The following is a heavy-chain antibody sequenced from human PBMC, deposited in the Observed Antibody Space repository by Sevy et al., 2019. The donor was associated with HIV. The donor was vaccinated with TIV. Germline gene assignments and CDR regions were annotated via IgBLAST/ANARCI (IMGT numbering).Heavy chain of an antibody. CDR2: ISYDGSNK. Sequence: GGSLRLSCAASGFTFSSYAMHWVRQAPGKGLEWVACISYDGSNKYYADSVKGRFTISRDNSKNTLYLQMNSLRAEDTAVYYCARDQVAGPYNWFDPWGQGTLVTVSS. D-gene: IGHD6-19*01. CDR1: GFTFSSYA. J-gene: IGHJ5*02. CDR3: ARDQVAGPYNWFDP. V-gene: IGHV3-30-3*01.